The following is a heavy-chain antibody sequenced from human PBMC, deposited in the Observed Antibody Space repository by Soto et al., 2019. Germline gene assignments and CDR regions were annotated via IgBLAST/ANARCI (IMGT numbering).Heavy chain of an antibody. Sequence: GESLKISCEGSGYSFRNYWIGWVRQVPGTGLEWVGIIYPGDSDTIYNPSFQGHVIISADKSINTAYLQWNGLKASDTAVYYCARHHGPTTSENWFDPWGQGTLVTVSS. CDR3: ARHHGPTTSENWFDP. D-gene: IGHD5-12*01. J-gene: IGHJ5*02. CDR2: IYPGDSDT. CDR1: GYSFRNYW. V-gene: IGHV5-51*01.